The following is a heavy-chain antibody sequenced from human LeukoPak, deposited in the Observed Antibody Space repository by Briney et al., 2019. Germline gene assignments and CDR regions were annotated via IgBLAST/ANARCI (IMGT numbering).Heavy chain of an antibody. Sequence: SETLSLTCTVSGYSIRSGFYWGWIRQPPGKGLEWIGYIYYSGSTNYNPSLKSRVTISVDTSKNQFSLKLSSVTAADTAVYYCASKYGMDVWGQGTTVTVSS. J-gene: IGHJ6*02. CDR2: IYYSGST. CDR3: ASKYGMDV. CDR1: GYSIRSGFY. V-gene: IGHV4-38-2*02.